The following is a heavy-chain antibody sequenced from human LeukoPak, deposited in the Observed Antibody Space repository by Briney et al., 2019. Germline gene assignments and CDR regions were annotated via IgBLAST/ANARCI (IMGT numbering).Heavy chain of an antibody. CDR2: ISSSSSYT. J-gene: IGHJ6*02. V-gene: IGHV3-11*06. CDR1: GFTLSDYY. D-gene: IGHD4-11*01. CDR3: ARAPHYSNYGPYYYGMDV. Sequence: GGSLRLSCAASGFTLSDYYMSWIRQAPGKRLEWVSYISSSSSYTNYADSVKGRFTISRDNAKISLYLQMNSLRAEDTAVYYCARAPHYSNYGPYYYGMDVWGQGTTVTVSS.